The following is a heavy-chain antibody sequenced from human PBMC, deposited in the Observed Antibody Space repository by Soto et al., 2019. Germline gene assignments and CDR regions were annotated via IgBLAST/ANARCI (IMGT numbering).Heavy chain of an antibody. V-gene: IGHV1-18*01. D-gene: IGHD1-7*01. CDR1: GYTFTNFG. CDR2: INTYNGNT. Sequence: QVQLVQSGAEVKKPGASVKVSCKTSGYTFTNFGISWVRQAPGQGLEWMGWINTYNGNTNYAQKFQGSVTMTTNTSTSTGYMELRSVRSDNTAVYSTATEGTPIDYRRQATPVTVSS. CDR3: ATEGTPIDY. J-gene: IGHJ4*02.